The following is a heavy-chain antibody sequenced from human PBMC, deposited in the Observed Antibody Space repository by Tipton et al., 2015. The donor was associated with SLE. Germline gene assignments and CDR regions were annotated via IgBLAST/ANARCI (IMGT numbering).Heavy chain of an antibody. J-gene: IGHJ5*02. CDR1: GGSISSYY. D-gene: IGHD1-1*01. CDR2: IYYSGST. V-gene: IGHV4-59*08. CDR3: ARHGAVLGWFDP. Sequence: TLSLTCTVSGGSISSYYWSWIRQPPGKGLEWIGYIYYSGSTNYNPSLKSRVTISVDTSKNQFSLKLRSVTAADTAVYYCARHGAVLGWFDPWGQGTLVPVSS.